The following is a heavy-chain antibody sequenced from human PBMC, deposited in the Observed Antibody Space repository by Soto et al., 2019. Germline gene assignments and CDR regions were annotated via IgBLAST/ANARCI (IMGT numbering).Heavy chain of an antibody. J-gene: IGHJ4*02. CDR2: ISSTTNYI. CDR1: GFTFTRYS. V-gene: IGHV3-21*06. Sequence: PGGSLRLSCSASGFTFTRYSMNWFPQAPGKGLEWVSSISSTTNYIYYGDSMKGGFTIARDNAKNSLYLEMNSLRAEDTAVYYCARESEDLTSNFDYWGQGTLVTICS. CDR3: ARESEDLTSNFDY.